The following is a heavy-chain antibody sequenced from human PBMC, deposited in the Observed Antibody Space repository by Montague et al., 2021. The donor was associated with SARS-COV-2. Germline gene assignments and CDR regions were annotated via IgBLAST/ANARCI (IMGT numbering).Heavy chain of an antibody. D-gene: IGHD3-10*01. V-gene: IGHV4-34*01. Sequence: SETLSLTCAVYGGSFSGYYWSWIRQPPGKGLEWIGEISHSGGTNYTPSLKSRVTISIDTSKNQFSLKLSSVTAADTAVYYCARFAYRGLIVASDYGMDVWGQGTTVTVSS. J-gene: IGHJ6*02. CDR1: GGSFSGYY. CDR2: ISHSGGT. CDR3: ARFAYRGLIVASDYGMDV.